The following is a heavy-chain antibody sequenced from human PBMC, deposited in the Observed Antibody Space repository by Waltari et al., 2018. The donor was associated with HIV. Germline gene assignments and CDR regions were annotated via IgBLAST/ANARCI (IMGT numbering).Heavy chain of an antibody. V-gene: IGHV1-2*02. CDR3: ARVFRGTIQCFDDRLGH. D-gene: IGHD2-2*02. J-gene: IGHJ5*02. Sequence: QVQLVQSGAEVKKPGASVKVSCKASGYTFSDYYMHWVRQAPGQGLEWMGWINPNSGGKRYAEKFQGRVTMTRDTSIDTADMELSRLTSDDTAVYYCARVFRGTIQCFDDRLGHWGQGTLVTVSS. CDR1: GYTFSDYY. CDR2: INPNSGGK.